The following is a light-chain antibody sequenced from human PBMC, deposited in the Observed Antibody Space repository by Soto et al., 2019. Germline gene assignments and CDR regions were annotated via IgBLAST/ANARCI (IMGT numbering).Light chain of an antibody. J-gene: IGKJ1*01. CDR3: QQYYTTPQT. V-gene: IGKV4-1*01. CDR2: WAS. CDR1: HNVLFSYNNKNF. Sequence: DIVMTQSPDSLAVSLGERATINCQSSHNVLFSYNNKNFLAWYQQKPGQPPKLLIYWASTRESGVPDRFSGSGSGTDFTLTISSLQAEDVAVYYCQQYYTTPQTFGQGTKVEVK.